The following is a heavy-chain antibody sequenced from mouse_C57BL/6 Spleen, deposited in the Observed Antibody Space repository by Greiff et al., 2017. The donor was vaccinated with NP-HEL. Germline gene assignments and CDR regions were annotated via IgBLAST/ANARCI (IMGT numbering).Heavy chain of an antibody. V-gene: IGHV1-26*01. J-gene: IGHJ4*01. CDR1: GYTFTDYY. CDR3: ARGAIYYGNYY. Sequence: EVQLQQSGPELVKPGASVKISCKASGYTFTDYYMNWVKQSHGKSLEWIGDMNPNNGGTSYNQQFKGKATLTVDKSSSTAYMELCSLASGDSAGYYCARGAIYYGNYYWGQGTSVTVSS. CDR2: MNPNNGGT.